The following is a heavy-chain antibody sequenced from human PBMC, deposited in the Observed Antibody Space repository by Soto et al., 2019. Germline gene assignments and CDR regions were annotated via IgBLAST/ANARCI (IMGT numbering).Heavy chain of an antibody. CDR1: GYTFTSYD. D-gene: IGHD2-15*01. Sequence: QVQLVQSGAEVKKPGASVKVSCKASGYTFTSYDINWVRQATGQGLEWMGWMNPNTGNTGYAPKFQGRVTMTRNTSISTVSMELSSLRSEATAVYYCAMETVGYFQHWGQGTLVTVSS. J-gene: IGHJ1*01. CDR3: AMETVGYFQH. V-gene: IGHV1-8*01. CDR2: MNPNTGNT.